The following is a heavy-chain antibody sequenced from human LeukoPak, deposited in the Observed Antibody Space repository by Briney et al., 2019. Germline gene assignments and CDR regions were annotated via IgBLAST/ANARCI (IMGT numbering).Heavy chain of an antibody. J-gene: IGHJ4*02. CDR1: GFTSSSYS. CDR2: ISSSGSYI. V-gene: IGHV3-21*01. D-gene: IGHD2/OR15-2a*01. Sequence: PGGSLRLSCAASGFTSSSYSMNWVRQAPGKGLEWVSSISSSGSYIYYADSVKGRFTISRDNAKNSLYLQMNSLRAEDTAVYYCARQGTFRYFDYWGQGTLVTVSS. CDR3: ARQGTFRYFDY.